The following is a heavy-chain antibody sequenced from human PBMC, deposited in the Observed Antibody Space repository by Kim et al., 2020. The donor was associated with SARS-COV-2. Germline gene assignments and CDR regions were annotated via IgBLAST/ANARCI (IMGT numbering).Heavy chain of an antibody. V-gene: IGHV1-46*01. CDR3: ARDRLRPNYGMDV. J-gene: IGHJ6*02. D-gene: IGHD5-18*01. CDR2: INPSGGST. CDR1: GYTFTSYY. Sequence: ASVKVSCKASGYTFTSYYMHWVRQAPGQGLEWMGIINPSGGSTSYAQKFQGRVTMTRDTSTSTVYMELSSLRSEDTAVYYRARDRLRPNYGMDVWGQGTTVTVSS.